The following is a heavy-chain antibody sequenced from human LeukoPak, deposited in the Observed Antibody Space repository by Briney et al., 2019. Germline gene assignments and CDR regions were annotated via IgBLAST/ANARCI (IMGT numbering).Heavy chain of an antibody. CDR2: IKQDGSEK. CDR3: ARGRMAVAGSYEY. D-gene: IGHD6-19*01. CDR1: GFAFSSYW. Sequence: PGGSLRLSCAASGFAFSSYWMNWVRQAPGKGLEWVANIKQDGSEKYYVDSVKGRFTISRDNAKNSLFLEMNSLRAEDTAVYYCARGRMAVAGSYEYWGQGTLVTVSS. V-gene: IGHV3-7*05. J-gene: IGHJ4*02.